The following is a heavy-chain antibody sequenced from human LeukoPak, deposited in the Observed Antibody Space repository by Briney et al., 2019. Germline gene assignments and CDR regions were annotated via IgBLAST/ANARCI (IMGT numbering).Heavy chain of an antibody. CDR1: GFNFGDYV. V-gene: IGHV3-48*03. Sequence: GSLRLSCTTSGFNFGDYVVSWVRQAPGKGLEWVSYISSSGSTIYYADSVKGRFTISRDNAKNSLYLQMNSLRAEDTAVYYCAELGITMIGGVWGKGTTVTISS. CDR2: ISSSGSTI. J-gene: IGHJ6*04. D-gene: IGHD3-10*02. CDR3: AELGITMIGGV.